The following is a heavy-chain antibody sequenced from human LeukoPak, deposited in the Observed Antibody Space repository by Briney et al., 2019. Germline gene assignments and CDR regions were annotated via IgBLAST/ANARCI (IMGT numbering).Heavy chain of an antibody. D-gene: IGHD3-22*01. Sequence: GASVKNSCKASGYTFSSYYFHWVRQAPGQGLEWMGLINPSGGATSFAQKFRGRVTMTRDMSTGTVFMELSSLRSDDTAVYFCARNYYDTAGHFGYWGQGTLVTVSS. CDR3: ARNYYDTAGHFGY. CDR2: INPSGGAT. CDR1: GYTFSSYY. V-gene: IGHV1-46*01. J-gene: IGHJ4*02.